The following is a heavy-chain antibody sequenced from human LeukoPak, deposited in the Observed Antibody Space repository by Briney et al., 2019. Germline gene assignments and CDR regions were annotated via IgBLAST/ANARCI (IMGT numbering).Heavy chain of an antibody. Sequence: GASVKVSCKASGHTFTSYAMHWVRQAPGQRLEWMGWINAGNGNTKYSQKFQGRVTITRDTSASTAYMELSSLRSEDTAVYYCARDGNDYGDYDGVLDYYYYGMDVWGQGTTVTVSS. V-gene: IGHV1-3*01. CDR1: GHTFTSYA. J-gene: IGHJ6*02. CDR2: INAGNGNT. CDR3: ARDGNDYGDYDGVLDYYYYGMDV. D-gene: IGHD4-17*01.